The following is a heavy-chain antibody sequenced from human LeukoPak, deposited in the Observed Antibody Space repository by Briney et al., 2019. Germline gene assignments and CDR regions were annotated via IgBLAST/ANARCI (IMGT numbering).Heavy chain of an antibody. CDR2: IYPGDSDT. J-gene: IGHJ5*02. D-gene: IGHD5-12*01. Sequence: GESLKISCKGSGYSFTTYWVAWVRQMPGKGLEWMGIIYPGDSDTRYSPSFQGQVTISADKSSTTAYLQWSSPKASDTAMYYCARRYSDYEYGAVSFDTWGQGTLVTVSS. V-gene: IGHV5-51*01. CDR3: ARRYSDYEYGAVSFDT. CDR1: GYSFTTYW.